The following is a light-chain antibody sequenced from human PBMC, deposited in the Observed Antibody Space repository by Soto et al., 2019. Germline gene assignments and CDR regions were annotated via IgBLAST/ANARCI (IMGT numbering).Light chain of an antibody. CDR3: QQYNNWWWT. Sequence: EIVMTQSPATLSVSPGERATLSCRASQSVSSNLAWYQQKPGQAPRLLIYGASTRATGIPARFSGSGSGTEFTLTISSLQSEDFEVYYCQQYNNWWWTFGQGTKVEIK. V-gene: IGKV3-15*01. J-gene: IGKJ1*01. CDR2: GAS. CDR1: QSVSSN.